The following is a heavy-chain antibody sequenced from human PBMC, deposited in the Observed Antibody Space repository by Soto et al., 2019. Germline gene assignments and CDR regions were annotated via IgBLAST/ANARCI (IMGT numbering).Heavy chain of an antibody. D-gene: IGHD3-3*01. CDR3: ASTLRPDDFWSGYYTDPTFDY. CDR2: IYYSGST. CDR1: GDSISSYY. V-gene: IGHV4-59*08. J-gene: IGHJ4*02. Sequence: SETLSLTCTVSGDSISSYYWSWIRQPPGKGLEWIGYIYYSGSTNYNPSLKSRVTISVDTSKNQFSLKLSSVTAADTAVYYCASTLRPDDFWSGYYTDPTFDYWGQGTLVTVSS.